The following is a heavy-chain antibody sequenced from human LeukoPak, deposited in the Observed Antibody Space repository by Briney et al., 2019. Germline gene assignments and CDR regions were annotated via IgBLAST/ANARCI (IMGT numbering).Heavy chain of an antibody. D-gene: IGHD4-17*01. CDR1: GFTFSSYA. CDR3: ARVGGTVTYDAFDI. Sequence: GRSLRLSCAASGFTFSSYAMHWVRQAPGKGLEWVAVISYDGSNKYYADSVKGRFTISRDNSKNTLYLQMSSLRAEDTAVYYCARVGGTVTYDAFDIWGQGTMVTVSS. J-gene: IGHJ3*02. V-gene: IGHV3-30-3*01. CDR2: ISYDGSNK.